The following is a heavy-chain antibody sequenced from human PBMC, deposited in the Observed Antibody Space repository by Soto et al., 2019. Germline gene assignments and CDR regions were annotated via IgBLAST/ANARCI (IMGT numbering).Heavy chain of an antibody. Sequence: QVQLVESGGGVVQPGRSLRLSCAASGFTFSSYGMHWVRQAPGKGLEWVAVISYDGSNKYYADSVKGRFTISRDNSNNTLYLPMKSLRAEGTAVYYCANDFSIFYYYCGMDVWGQGTTVTVSS. V-gene: IGHV3-30*18. CDR3: ANDFSIFYYYCGMDV. J-gene: IGHJ6*02. D-gene: IGHD3-9*01. CDR2: ISYDGSNK. CDR1: GFTFSSYG.